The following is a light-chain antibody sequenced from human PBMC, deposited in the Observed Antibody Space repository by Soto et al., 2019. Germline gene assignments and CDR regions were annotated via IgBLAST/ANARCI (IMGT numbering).Light chain of an antibody. CDR1: QSVSNY. CDR2: DSS. J-gene: IGKJ5*01. Sequence: EIVLTQSPDTLSLSPGERATLSCRASQSVSNYLTWYQRKPGQGPRLLIYDSSNRAPGIPPRFSGSGSGTDFTLTINSLEPEDFAIYYCQQRSAGVTFGQGTRLEIK. CDR3: QQRSAGVT. V-gene: IGKV3-11*01.